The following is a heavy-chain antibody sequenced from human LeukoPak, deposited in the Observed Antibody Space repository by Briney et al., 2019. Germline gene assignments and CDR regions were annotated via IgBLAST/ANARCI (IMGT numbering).Heavy chain of an antibody. CDR1: GGTFSSYA. J-gene: IGHJ4*02. CDR2: IIPIFGTA. D-gene: IGHD1-26*01. Sequence: GASVKVSCKASGGTFSSYAISWVRQAPGQGLEWMGGIIPIFGTANYAQKFQGRVTITADESTSTAYMELRSLRSDDTAVYYCATFTTGIVGATHDWGQGTLVTVSS. V-gene: IGHV1-69*13. CDR3: ATFTTGIVGATHD.